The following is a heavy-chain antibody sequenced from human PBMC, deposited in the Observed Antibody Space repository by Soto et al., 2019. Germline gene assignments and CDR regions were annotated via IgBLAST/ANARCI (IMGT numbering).Heavy chain of an antibody. CDR2: IYYSGST. V-gene: IGHV4-39*01. J-gene: IGHJ6*02. CDR1: GVAIGSSSYS. Sequence: SETLSLTCTVSGVAIGSSSYSWGWVRQPPGKGLEWIGTIYYSGSTHYNPSLEGRVAISADTPNNQLSLRLSSVTAADTAVYYCGRQPGHCGSTTCFGYYSVDVWGQGTTVT. D-gene: IGHD2-2*01. CDR3: GRQPGHCGSTTCFGYYSVDV.